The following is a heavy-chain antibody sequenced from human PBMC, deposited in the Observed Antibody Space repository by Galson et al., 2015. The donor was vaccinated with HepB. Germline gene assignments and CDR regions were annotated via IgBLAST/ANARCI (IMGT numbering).Heavy chain of an antibody. CDR2: IIPIFGTA. CDR3: ARAGYCSSTSCYDYYYYGMDV. J-gene: IGHJ6*02. Sequence: SVKVSCKASGGTFSSYAISWVRQAPGQGLEWMGGIIPIFGTANYAQKFQGRVTITADESTSTAYMELSSLRSEDTAVYYCARAGYCSSTSCYDYYYYGMDVWGQGTTVTVSS. CDR1: GGTFSSYA. V-gene: IGHV1-69*13. D-gene: IGHD2-2*01.